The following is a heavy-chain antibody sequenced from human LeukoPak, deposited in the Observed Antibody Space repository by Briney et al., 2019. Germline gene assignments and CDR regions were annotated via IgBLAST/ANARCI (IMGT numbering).Heavy chain of an antibody. CDR1: GDSVTNHG. V-gene: IGHV4-59*02. CDR2: VYASGFGSD. Sequence: PSETLSLTCSVSGDSVTNHGWSWVQHPPGKGLEWIGYVYASGFGSDNKNPSLKSRVTISVDTSRNQFCLRLNSVTAADTAIYYCARDNFGSLDFWGQGALVTVSS. CDR3: ARDNFGSLDF. J-gene: IGHJ4*02. D-gene: IGHD3-10*01.